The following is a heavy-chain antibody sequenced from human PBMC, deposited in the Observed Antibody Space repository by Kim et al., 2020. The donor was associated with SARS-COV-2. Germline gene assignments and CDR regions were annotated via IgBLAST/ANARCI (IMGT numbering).Heavy chain of an antibody. D-gene: IGHD3-3*01. J-gene: IGHJ5*02. CDR2: INHSGST. Sequence: SETLSLTCAVYGGSFSGSYWSWIRQPPGKGLECIGEINHSGSTNYNPSLKSRVTISVDTSKNQFYLKLSSVTAADTAVYYCARGARITVVGVVHSRWFDPGGQGALVTVSS. CDR3: ARGARITVVGVVHSRWFDP. V-gene: IGHV4-34*01. CDR1: GGSFSGSY.